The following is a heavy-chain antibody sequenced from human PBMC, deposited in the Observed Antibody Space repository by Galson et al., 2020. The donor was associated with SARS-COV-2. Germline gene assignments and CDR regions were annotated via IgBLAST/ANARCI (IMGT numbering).Heavy chain of an antibody. D-gene: IGHD6-19*01. CDR3: ARGEDSSGWYPGDWVDP. V-gene: IGHV4-61*01. Sequence: SETLSLTCTVSGGSVSSGSYYWSWIRQPPGKGLEWIGYIYYSGSTNYNPSLKSRVTISVDTSKNQFSLKLSSVTAADTAVYYCARGEDSSGWYPGDWVDPGGQGTMVTVSS. CDR1: GGSVSSGSYY. J-gene: IGHJ5*02. CDR2: IYYSGST.